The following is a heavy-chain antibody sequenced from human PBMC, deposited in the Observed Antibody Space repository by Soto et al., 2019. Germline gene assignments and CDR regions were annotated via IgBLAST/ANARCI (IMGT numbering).Heavy chain of an antibody. D-gene: IGHD3-16*01. V-gene: IGHV3-23*01. Sequence: VQLLESGGGLVQPGGSLRLSCAASGFTFSGYAMIWVRQAPGKGLEWVSTIGGGGTSTYYADSVKGRFTISRDDSKNTLFLQMDSLRAEDTAVYYCAKDNWGSRFDYWGQGTLVTVSS. CDR3: AKDNWGSRFDY. CDR1: GFTFSGYA. CDR2: IGGGGTST. J-gene: IGHJ4*02.